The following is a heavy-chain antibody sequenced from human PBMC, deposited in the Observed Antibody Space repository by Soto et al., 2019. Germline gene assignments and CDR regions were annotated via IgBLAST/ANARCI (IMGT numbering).Heavy chain of an antibody. J-gene: IGHJ4*02. Sequence: QVQLQESGPGLVKPSETLSLTCTVSGGSVSSGSYYWSWIRQPPGKGLEWIGYIYYSGSTNYNPSLKSRVTISVDTFKNQFSLKLSSVTAADTAVYYCARGARGVRGVIYFDYWGQGTLVTVSS. CDR2: IYYSGST. V-gene: IGHV4-61*01. D-gene: IGHD3-10*01. CDR1: GGSVSSGSYY. CDR3: ARGARGVRGVIYFDY.